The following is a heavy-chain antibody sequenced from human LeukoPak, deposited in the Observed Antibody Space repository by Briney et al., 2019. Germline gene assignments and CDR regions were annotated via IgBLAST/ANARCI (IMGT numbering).Heavy chain of an antibody. CDR3: AKDGLAAALDY. CDR1: GFTFSSYG. CDR2: ISYDGSNK. V-gene: IGHV3-30*18. J-gene: IGHJ4*02. D-gene: IGHD6-13*01. Sequence: PGGSLRLSCAASGFTFSSYGMHWVRQAPGKGLEWVAVISYDGSNKYYADSVKGRFTISRDNPKNTLYLQMNSLRAEDTAVYYCAKDGLAAALDYWGQGTLATVSS.